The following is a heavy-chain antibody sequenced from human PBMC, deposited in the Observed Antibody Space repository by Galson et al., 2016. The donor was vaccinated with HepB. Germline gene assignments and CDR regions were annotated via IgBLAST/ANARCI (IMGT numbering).Heavy chain of an antibody. J-gene: IGHJ4*02. CDR2: IIPMFGTA. CDR3: ARVVFDFWSGTGDGVDY. V-gene: IGHV1-69*13. D-gene: IGHD3-3*01. CDR1: GGTFSSHG. Sequence: SVKVSCKASGGTFSSHGISWVRQAPGQGLEWVGGIIPMFGTANYAQKLQGRVVITADESTSTTYMELSSLRSEDTAVYYCARVVFDFWSGTGDGVDYWGQGTLVTVSS.